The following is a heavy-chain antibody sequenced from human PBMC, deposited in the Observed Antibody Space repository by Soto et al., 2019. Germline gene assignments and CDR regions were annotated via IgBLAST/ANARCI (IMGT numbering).Heavy chain of an antibody. CDR3: ARNLIPWNYPPGAFDI. J-gene: IGHJ3*02. Sequence: EVQLVESGGGLVKPGGSLRLSCAASGFTFSSYSMNWVRQAPGKGLEWVSSISSSSSYIYYADSVKGRFTISRDNAKNSLYLQMNSLRAEDTAVYYCARNLIPWNYPPGAFDIWGQGTMVTVSS. CDR2: ISSSSSYI. CDR1: GFTFSSYS. V-gene: IGHV3-21*01. D-gene: IGHD1-7*01.